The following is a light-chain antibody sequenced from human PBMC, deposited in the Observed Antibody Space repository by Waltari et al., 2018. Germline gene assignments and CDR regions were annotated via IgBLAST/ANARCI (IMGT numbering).Light chain of an antibody. J-gene: IGKJ2*01. CDR2: MAS. CDR1: QSISNW. Sequence: DIQMTQSPSTLSASIGDRVTITSRASQSISNWLAWYQQIPGKAPKLLLYMASSLETGVPSRFRGSGSGTEFTLTISSLQPGDFATYYCQQYNTYPFTFGLGTKLESK. CDR3: QQYNTYPFT. V-gene: IGKV1-5*03.